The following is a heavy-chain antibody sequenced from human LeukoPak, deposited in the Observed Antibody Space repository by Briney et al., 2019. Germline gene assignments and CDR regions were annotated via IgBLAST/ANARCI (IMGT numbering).Heavy chain of an antibody. V-gene: IGHV3-48*03. D-gene: IGHD3-22*01. CDR3: AHHWGSYDSSGYLYVDY. CDR1: GFTFSSYE. Sequence: PGGSLRLSCAASGFTFSSYEMNWVRQAPGKGLEWVSYISSSGSTIYYADSVKGRFTISRDNAKNSLYLQMNSLRAEDTAVYYCAHHWGSYDSSGYLYVDYWGQGTLVTVSS. J-gene: IGHJ4*02. CDR2: ISSSGSTI.